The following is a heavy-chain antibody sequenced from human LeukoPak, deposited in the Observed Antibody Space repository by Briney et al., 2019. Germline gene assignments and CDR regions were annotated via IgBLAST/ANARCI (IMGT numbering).Heavy chain of an antibody. J-gene: IGHJ6*02. V-gene: IGHV4-4*07. D-gene: IGHD2-2*01. CDR1: GGSISSYY. Sequence: SETLSLTCTVSGGSISSYYWSWIRQPAGKGLEWIGRIYTSGSTNYNPSLKSRVTMSVDTSKNQFSLKLSSVTAADTAVYYRARGDCSSTSCYNGGYYYYGMDVWGQGTTVTVSS. CDR2: IYTSGST. CDR3: ARGDCSSTSCYNGGYYYYGMDV.